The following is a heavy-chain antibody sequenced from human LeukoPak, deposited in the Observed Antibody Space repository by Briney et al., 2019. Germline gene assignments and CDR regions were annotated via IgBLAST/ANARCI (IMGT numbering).Heavy chain of an antibody. CDR1: GGSISSSSYY. V-gene: IGHV4-39*01. CDR3: ARHGRGWELLRRYFDY. J-gene: IGHJ4*02. Sequence: PSETLSLTCTVSGGSISSSSYYWGWMRQPPGKGLEWSGSIYYSGSTYYNPSLKRRVTISVDTSKNQYSLKLSSVTAADTAVYYCARHGRGWELLRRYFDYWGQGTLVTVSS. CDR2: IYYSGST. D-gene: IGHD1-26*01.